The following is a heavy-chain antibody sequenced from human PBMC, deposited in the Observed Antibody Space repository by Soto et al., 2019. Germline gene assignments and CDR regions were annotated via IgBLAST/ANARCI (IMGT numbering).Heavy chain of an antibody. D-gene: IGHD1-26*01. CDR2: ISAYNGNT. CDR1: GYTFSSYG. J-gene: IGHJ4*02. V-gene: IGHV1-18*01. Sequence: QVQLVQSGAEVKKPGASVKVSCKASGYTFSSYGISWVRQAPGQGLEWMGWISAYNGNTKYAQKLQCRVTMTTDTSTSTAYVALRSLRSDDTAVYYCARREVGTTLDFDYWGQGTLVTVSS. CDR3: ARREVGTTLDFDY.